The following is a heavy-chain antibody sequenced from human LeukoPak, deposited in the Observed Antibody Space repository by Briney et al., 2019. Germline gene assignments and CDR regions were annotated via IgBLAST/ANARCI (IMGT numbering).Heavy chain of an antibody. D-gene: IGHD2-2*01. CDR2: IYKSGST. Sequence: PSETLSPTCTVSGDSISNYYWSWIRQPPGEGLQWIGYIYKSGSTNYNPSLKSRVTISVDTSRSQFSLKLRSVTAADTAVYYCAKTPAITHCSSTSCRDYYFDYWGQGTLVTVSS. V-gene: IGHV4-59*01. J-gene: IGHJ4*02. CDR1: GDSISNYY. CDR3: AKTPAITHCSSTSCRDYYFDY.